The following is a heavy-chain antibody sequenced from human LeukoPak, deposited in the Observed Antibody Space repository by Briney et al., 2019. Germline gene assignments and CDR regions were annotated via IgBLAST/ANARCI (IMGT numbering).Heavy chain of an antibody. CDR3: ARIMVSFDY. D-gene: IGHD2-8*01. CDR1: SRSFSSGSYY. CDR2: IYTSGST. J-gene: IGHJ4*02. V-gene: IGHV4-61*02. Sequence: PSETLSLTCTVCSRSFSSGSYYWSWIRQPAGKGLEWIGRIYTSGSTNYNPSLKSRVTISVGTSKNQFSLKLSSLTAADTAGHYCARIMVSFDYWGQGTLVTVSS.